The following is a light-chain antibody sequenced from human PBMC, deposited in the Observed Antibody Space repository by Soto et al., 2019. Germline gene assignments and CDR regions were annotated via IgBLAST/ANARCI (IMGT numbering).Light chain of an antibody. CDR1: QSVRNY. J-gene: IGKJ1*01. CDR3: QQRSDWPRT. CDR2: DAS. Sequence: EIVLTQSPAALSLSPGERATLSCRASQSVRNYLAWYQQRPGQAPRLLIYDASSRATGIPARFSGSGSATDFTLTISSLEPEDFAVHYCQQRSDWPRTFGQGTRVEIK. V-gene: IGKV3-11*01.